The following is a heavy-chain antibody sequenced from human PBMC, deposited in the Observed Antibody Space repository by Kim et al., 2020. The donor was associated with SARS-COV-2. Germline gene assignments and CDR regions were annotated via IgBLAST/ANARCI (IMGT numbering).Heavy chain of an antibody. J-gene: IGHJ4*02. CDR3: VREGYFDGGSFYFDS. CDR2: VYHSGST. D-gene: IGHD2-15*01. CDR1: GAYITNHY. Sequence: SETLSLTCTVSGAYITNHYWSWIRQPPGKGLEWIGNVYHSGSTSYNPSLKGRVTMSVETSKRQFSLQVTSVTAADTAIYYCVREGYFDGGSFYFDSWSPGTLVTVSS. V-gene: IGHV4-59*11.